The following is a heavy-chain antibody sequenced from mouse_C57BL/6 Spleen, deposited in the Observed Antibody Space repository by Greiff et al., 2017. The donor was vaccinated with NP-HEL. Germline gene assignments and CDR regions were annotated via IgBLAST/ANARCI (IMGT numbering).Heavy chain of an antibody. D-gene: IGHD3-2*02. J-gene: IGHJ3*01. Sequence: EVMLVESGGGLVKPGGSLKLSCAASGFTFSSYAMSWVRQTPEKRLEWVATISDGGSYTYYPDNVKGRFTISRDNAKNNLYLQMSHLKSEDTAMYYCARDQEGGFAYWGQGTLVTVSA. V-gene: IGHV5-4*01. CDR1: GFTFSSYA. CDR3: ARDQEGGFAY. CDR2: ISDGGSYT.